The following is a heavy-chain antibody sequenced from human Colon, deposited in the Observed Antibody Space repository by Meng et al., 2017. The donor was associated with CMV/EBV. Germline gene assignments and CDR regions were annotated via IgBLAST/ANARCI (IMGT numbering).Heavy chain of an antibody. CDR3: ARNWGPIDY. CDR2: ISSRSNSI. J-gene: IGHJ4*02. D-gene: IGHD7-27*01. Sequence: GESLKISCAASGFIFSDYYMSWIRQAPGKGLEWVSYISSRSNSIYYADSVKGRFTVSRDNARNSLHLQMNSLRAEDAAVYYCARNWGPIDYWGPGTLVTVSS. V-gene: IGHV3-11*01. CDR1: GFIFSDYY.